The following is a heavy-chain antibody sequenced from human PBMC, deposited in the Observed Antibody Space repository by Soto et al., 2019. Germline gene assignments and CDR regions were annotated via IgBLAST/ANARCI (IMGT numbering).Heavy chain of an antibody. J-gene: IGHJ6*02. CDR2: IIPIFGTT. V-gene: IGHV1-69*13. Sequence: SVKVSCKASGGTFSSHAISWVRQAPGRGLEWMGGIIPIFGTTNYAQNFRARVTITADESTSTAYMELSSLTSEDTAVYYCAKGVWEEWVSPEAGGYYYGMDVGGQGTTVTVSS. D-gene: IGHD3-3*01. CDR3: AKGVWEEWVSPEAGGYYYGMDV. CDR1: GGTFSSHA.